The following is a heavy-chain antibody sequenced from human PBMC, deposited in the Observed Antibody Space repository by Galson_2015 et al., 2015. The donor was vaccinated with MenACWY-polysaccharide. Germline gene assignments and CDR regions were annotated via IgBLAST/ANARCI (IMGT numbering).Heavy chain of an antibody. V-gene: IGHV3-23*01. Sequence: SLRLSCAASGFTFTSYAMSWVRQAPGKGLEWVSAIRSSGTNTYYADSVKGRFTISRDNSKNTLYLQMNSLRAEDTAVYYCAKRSERYYYDTSGYYPFDYWGQGTLVTVSS. CDR1: GFTFTSYA. J-gene: IGHJ4*02. CDR3: AKRSERYYYDTSGYYPFDY. CDR2: IRSSGTNT. D-gene: IGHD3-22*01.